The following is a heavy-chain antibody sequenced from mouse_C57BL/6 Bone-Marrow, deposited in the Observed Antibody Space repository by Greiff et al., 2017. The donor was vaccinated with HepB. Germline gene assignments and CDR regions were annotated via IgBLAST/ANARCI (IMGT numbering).Heavy chain of an antibody. J-gene: IGHJ4*01. V-gene: IGHV14-4*01. CDR3: TTGYYGSPYAMDY. CDR1: GFNIKDDY. Sequence: EVKLMESGAELVRPGASVKLSCTASGFNIKDDYMHWVKQRPAQGLEWIGWIDPENGDTEYASKFQGKATITADTSSNTAYLQLSILTSQYTAVYYCTTGYYGSPYAMDYWGQGTSVTVSS. D-gene: IGHD1-1*01. CDR2: IDPENGDT.